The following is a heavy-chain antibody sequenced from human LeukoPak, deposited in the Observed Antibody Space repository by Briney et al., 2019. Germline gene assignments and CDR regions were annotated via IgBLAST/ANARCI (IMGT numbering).Heavy chain of an antibody. CDR3: ASSSSWYYYGMDV. CDR2: ISGSGGST. Sequence: GGSLRLSCAASGFTFSSYAMSWVRQAPGKGLEWVSAISGSGGSTYYADSVKGRFTISRDNSKNTLYLQMNSLRAEDTAVYYCASSSSWYYYGMDVWGQGTTVTVSS. CDR1: GFTFSSYA. D-gene: IGHD6-13*01. V-gene: IGHV3-23*01. J-gene: IGHJ6*02.